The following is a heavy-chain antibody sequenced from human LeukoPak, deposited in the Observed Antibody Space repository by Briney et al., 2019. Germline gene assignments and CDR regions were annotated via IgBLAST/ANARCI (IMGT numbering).Heavy chain of an antibody. Sequence: SETLSLTCAVSGYSISSGYYWGWIRQPPGKGLEWIGSIYHSGSTYYNPSLKSRVTISVDTSKNQFSLNLCSVTAADTAVYYGAGRGDGYNSPPFDRWGQGTRVTVSS. CDR3: AGRGDGYNSPPFDR. J-gene: IGHJ4*02. V-gene: IGHV4-38-2*01. D-gene: IGHD5-24*01. CDR2: IYHSGST. CDR1: GYSISSGYY.